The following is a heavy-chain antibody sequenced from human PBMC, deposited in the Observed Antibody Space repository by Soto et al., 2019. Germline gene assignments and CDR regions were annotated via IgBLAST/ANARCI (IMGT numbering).Heavy chain of an antibody. D-gene: IGHD2-2*02. Sequence: SETLSLTCTVSGGSISSSSYYWGWIRQPPGKGLEWIGSIYYSGSTYYNPSLKSRVTIAVDTSKNQFSLKLSSVTAADTAVDYCATTNYCSSTSCYTEPPGDSPYYYYGMDVWGQGTTVTVSS. CDR3: ATTNYCSSTSCYTEPPGDSPYYYYGMDV. V-gene: IGHV4-39*01. CDR1: GGSISSSSYY. CDR2: IYYSGST. J-gene: IGHJ6*02.